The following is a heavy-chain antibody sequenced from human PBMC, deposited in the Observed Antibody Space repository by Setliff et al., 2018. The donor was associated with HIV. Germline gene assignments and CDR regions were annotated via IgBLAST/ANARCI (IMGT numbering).Heavy chain of an antibody. D-gene: IGHD3-3*01. Sequence: PSETLSLTCTVSGDSISSHYWSWIRQPPGKGLEWIGSIYNSGTTDYNPSLKSRVTISVHTSKNQFSLKLSSVTAADTAVYYCARQFEISGVVIGNWFDPWGQGSLVTVSS. J-gene: IGHJ5*02. CDR2: IYNSGTT. V-gene: IGHV4-59*08. CDR3: ARQFEISGVVIGNWFDP. CDR1: GDSISSHY.